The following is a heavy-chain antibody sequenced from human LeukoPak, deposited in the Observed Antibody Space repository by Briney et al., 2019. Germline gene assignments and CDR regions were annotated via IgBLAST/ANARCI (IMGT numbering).Heavy chain of an antibody. Sequence: PGGSLRLSCAASGFTFSSYEMNWVRQAPGKGLEWVSYISSSGSTIYYADSVKGRFTISRDNAKNSLYLQMNSLRAEDTAAYYCARDDRYYYDSSGYYYWGQGTLVTVSS. V-gene: IGHV3-48*03. D-gene: IGHD3-22*01. CDR1: GFTFSSYE. CDR2: ISSSGSTI. CDR3: ARDDRYYYDSSGYYY. J-gene: IGHJ4*02.